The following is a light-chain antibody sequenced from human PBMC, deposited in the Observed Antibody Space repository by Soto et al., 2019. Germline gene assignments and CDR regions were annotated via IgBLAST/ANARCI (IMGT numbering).Light chain of an antibody. CDR2: DAS. Sequence: DIQMTQSPSTLSASVGDTLTVTCLASQSVSCWLALYQHKPGEAPKLLIYDASALPRGVPSXFXXSGSGTKFTLTIASLQPDDFATYYCKQYETFSGTVGPGTK. J-gene: IGKJ1*01. CDR3: KQYETFSGT. CDR1: QSVSCW. V-gene: IGKV1-5*01.